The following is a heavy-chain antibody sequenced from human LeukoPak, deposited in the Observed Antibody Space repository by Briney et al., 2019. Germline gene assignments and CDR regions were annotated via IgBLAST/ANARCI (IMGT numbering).Heavy chain of an antibody. Sequence: SETLSLTCAVYGGSFSGYYWSWIRQPPGKGLEWIGYIYYSGSTNYNPSLKSRVTISVDTSKNQFSLKLSSVTAADTAVYYCARGYYYDSSGYFLDYWGQGTLVTVSS. D-gene: IGHD3-22*01. CDR2: IYYSGST. CDR3: ARGYYYDSSGYFLDY. CDR1: GGSFSGYY. V-gene: IGHV4-59*01. J-gene: IGHJ4*02.